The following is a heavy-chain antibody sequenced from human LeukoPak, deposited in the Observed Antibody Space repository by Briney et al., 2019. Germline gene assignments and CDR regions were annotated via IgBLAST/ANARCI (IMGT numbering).Heavy chain of an antibody. CDR1: SYSISSDYY. CDR3: ARVGYCSGGSCYDRAFALDY. V-gene: IGHV4-38-2*02. D-gene: IGHD2-15*01. Sequence: KPSETLSLTCTVSSYSISSDYYWGWIRQSPGKGLEWIGSVYQSGATYYNPSLKSRVTISVDTSKNQFSLKLSSVTAADTAVYYCARVGYCSGGSCYDRAFALDYWGQGILVTVSS. CDR2: VYQSGAT. J-gene: IGHJ4*02.